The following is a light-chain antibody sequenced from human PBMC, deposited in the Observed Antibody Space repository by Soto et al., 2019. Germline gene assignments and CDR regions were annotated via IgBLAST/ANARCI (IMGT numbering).Light chain of an antibody. Sequence: DIQMTQSPSTLSASVGDRVTITCRASQNINRYLAWYQQKPGKAPKLLIYDASTLEGGVPSRFSGSGSGTEFTLTISSLQPDDFATYYCQRYNTYSRTFGQGTKV. CDR1: QNINRY. J-gene: IGKJ1*01. CDR3: QRYNTYSRT. V-gene: IGKV1-5*01. CDR2: DAS.